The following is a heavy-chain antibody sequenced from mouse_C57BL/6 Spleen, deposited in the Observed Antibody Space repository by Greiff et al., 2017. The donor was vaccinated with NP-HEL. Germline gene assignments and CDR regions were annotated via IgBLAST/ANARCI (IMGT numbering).Heavy chain of an antibody. V-gene: IGHV3-6*01. J-gene: IGHJ3*01. D-gene: IGHD2-3*01. CDR3: ARGWGIQPRFAY. Sequence: EVQLQQSGPGLVKPSQSLSLTCSVTGYSITSGYYWNWIRQFPGNKLEWMGYISYDGSNNYNPSLKNRISITRDTSKNQFFLKLNSVTTEDTATYYCARGWGIQPRFAYWGQGTLVTVSA. CDR2: ISYDGSN. CDR1: GYSITSGYY.